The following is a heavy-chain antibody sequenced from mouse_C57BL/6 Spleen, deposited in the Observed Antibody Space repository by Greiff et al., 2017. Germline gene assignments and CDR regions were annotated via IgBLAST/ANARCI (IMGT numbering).Heavy chain of an antibody. J-gene: IGHJ3*01. CDR1: GYTFTSYW. V-gene: IGHV1-50*01. Sequence: QVQLKQSGAELVKPGASVTLSCKASGYTFTSYWMQWVKQRPGQGLEWIGEIDPSDSYTNYNQKFKGKATLTVDTSSSTAYMQLSSLTSEDSAVYYCARGRFAYWGQGTLVTVSA. CDR3: ARGRFAY. CDR2: IDPSDSYT.